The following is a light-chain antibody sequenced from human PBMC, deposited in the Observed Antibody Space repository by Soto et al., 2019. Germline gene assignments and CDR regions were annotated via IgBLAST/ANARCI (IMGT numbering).Light chain of an antibody. J-gene: IGKJ1*01. V-gene: IGKV3-15*01. Sequence: EIVMTQSPATLSVSPGERATLSCRASQSVGSNLAWYQQKPGQAPRLLIYGASTRATGIPARFSGGESETEFTLTIGSLQSEDLAAYYCQQYNNWWTFGQGTKVEIK. CDR3: QQYNNWWT. CDR2: GAS. CDR1: QSVGSN.